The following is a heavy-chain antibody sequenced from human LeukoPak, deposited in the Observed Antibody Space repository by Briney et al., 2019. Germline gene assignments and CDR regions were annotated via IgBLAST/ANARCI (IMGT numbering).Heavy chain of an antibody. CDR1: GFTFSTYW. Sequence: GGSLRLSCAVSGFTFSTYWMHWVRQGPGKGLAWVSRITSDGSATGYADSVKGRFTISRDNAKNTLYLHMDSLRAEDTAEYYCARDAAPGYFDLWGRGTLVTVSS. D-gene: IGHD2-15*01. J-gene: IGHJ2*01. V-gene: IGHV3-74*01. CDR3: ARDAAPGYFDL. CDR2: ITSDGSAT.